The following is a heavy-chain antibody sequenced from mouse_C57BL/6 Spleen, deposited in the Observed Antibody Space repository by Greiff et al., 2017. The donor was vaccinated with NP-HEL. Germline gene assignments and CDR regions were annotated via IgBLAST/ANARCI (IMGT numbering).Heavy chain of an antibody. J-gene: IGHJ4*01. CDR1: GFTFSDFY. D-gene: IGHD3-1*01. Sequence: EVQGVESGGGLVQSGRSLRLSCATSGFTFSDFYMEWVRQAPGKGLEWIAASRNKANDYTTEYSASVKGRFIVSRDTSQSILYLQMNALRAEDTAIYYCARGATRAMDYWGQGTSVTVSS. CDR2: SRNKANDYTT. CDR3: ARGATRAMDY. V-gene: IGHV7-1*01.